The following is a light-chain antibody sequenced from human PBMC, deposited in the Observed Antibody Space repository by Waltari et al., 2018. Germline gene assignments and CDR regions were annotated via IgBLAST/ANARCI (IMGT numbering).Light chain of an antibody. Sequence: DIQMTKSPSYLSASVGDRDTLLCRASQDLGHFVKWYQHKPGEAQKLYINDAHRLETGVPSRFSGHASGSEFSLTINGLQPDDVATYYCQQYDYRPPTFGGGTKVQI. CDR3: QQYDYRPPT. CDR1: QDLGHF. V-gene: IGKV1-33*01. CDR2: DAH. J-gene: IGKJ4*01.